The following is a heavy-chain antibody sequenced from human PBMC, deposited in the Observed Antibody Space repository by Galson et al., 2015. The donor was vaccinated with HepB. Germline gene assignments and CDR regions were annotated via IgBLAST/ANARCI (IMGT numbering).Heavy chain of an antibody. CDR1: GGTFSSYA. V-gene: IGHV1-69*04. CDR3: ARDQVPPTYYGEGGYCDY. CDR2: IIPILGIA. D-gene: IGHD4-17*01. J-gene: IGHJ4*02. Sequence: SVKVSCKASGGTFSSYAISWVRQAPGQGLEWMGRIIPILGIAHYTQKFQGRVTITADKSTSTAYMEVSSLRSEDTAVYYCARDQVPPTYYGEGGYCDYWGQGTLVTVSS.